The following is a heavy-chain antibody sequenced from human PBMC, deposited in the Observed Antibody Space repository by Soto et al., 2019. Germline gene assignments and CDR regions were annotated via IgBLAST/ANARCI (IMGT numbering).Heavy chain of an antibody. CDR2: ALQSGSGT. D-gene: IGHD3-10*01. CDR1: GFTLNNYA. V-gene: IGHV3-23*01. CDR3: VRDYYHVSGSYYDIPLDY. Sequence: EVQLLESGGGLVQPGGSLRLSCAASGFTLNNYAMTWVRQAPGKGLEWVSTALQSGSGTYYADSVRGRFIISRDNSKNTLYLQMNSLRAEDTAVYHCVRDYYHVSGSYYDIPLDYWGQGTLVTVSS. J-gene: IGHJ4*02.